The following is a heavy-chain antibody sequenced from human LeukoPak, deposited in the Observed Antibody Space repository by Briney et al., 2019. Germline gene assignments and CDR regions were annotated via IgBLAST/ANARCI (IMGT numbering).Heavy chain of an antibody. CDR1: GYTFTSYG. Sequence: ASVKVSCKASGYTFTSYGISWVGQAPGQGLEWMGGISAYNGNTNYAKKLQGRVTMTTDTSTSTAYMELRSLRSDDTAVYYCAIIYCSSTSCSPTDYWGQGTLVTVSS. CDR2: ISAYNGNT. CDR3: AIIYCSSTSCSPTDY. V-gene: IGHV1-18*01. J-gene: IGHJ4*02. D-gene: IGHD2-2*01.